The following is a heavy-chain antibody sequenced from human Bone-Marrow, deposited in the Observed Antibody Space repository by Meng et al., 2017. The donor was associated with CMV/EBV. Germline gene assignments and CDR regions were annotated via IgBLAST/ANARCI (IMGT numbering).Heavy chain of an antibody. CDR2: MNPNSDNT. J-gene: IGHJ6*02. Sequence: ASVKVSCKASGYTFTSYDINWVRQATGQGLEWMGWMNPNSDNTAYAQKFQGRVTMTRDTSISTAYMELSRLRSDDTAVYYCARSYDFWSGYYQINYYYGMDVWGQGTTVTVSS. CDR1: GYTFTSYD. V-gene: IGHV1-8*02. CDR3: ARSYDFWSGYYQINYYYGMDV. D-gene: IGHD3-3*01.